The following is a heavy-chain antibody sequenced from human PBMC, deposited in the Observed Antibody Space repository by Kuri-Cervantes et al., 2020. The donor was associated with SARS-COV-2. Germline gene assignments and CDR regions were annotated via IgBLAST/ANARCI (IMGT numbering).Heavy chain of an antibody. V-gene: IGHV4-34*09. CDR1: GGSFSGYY. J-gene: IGHJ3*02. D-gene: IGHD5-18*01. CDR3: ARGDTAMVQGDAFDI. CDR2: INHSGST. Sequence: SQTLSLTCAVYGGSFSGYYWSWIRQPPGKGLEWIGEINHSGSTNYNPSLKSRVTISVDTSKNQFSLKLSSVTAADTAVYYCARGDTAMVQGDAFDIWGQGTMVTVSS.